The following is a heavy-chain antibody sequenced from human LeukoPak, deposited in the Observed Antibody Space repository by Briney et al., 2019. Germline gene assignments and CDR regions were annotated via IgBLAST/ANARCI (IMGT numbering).Heavy chain of an antibody. J-gene: IGHJ3*01. CDR1: GGSFRDYY. CDR2: INHSGST. V-gene: IGHV4-34*01. D-gene: IGHD3-22*01. Sequence: PSETLSLTCAVYGGSFRDYYWSWIRQPPGKGLEWIGEINHSGSTNYNPSLKSRVTISLDTSKNQFSLKLTSVTAADTAVYYCAKAPYLSSGSWGQGILVAVSS. CDR3: AKAPYLSSGS.